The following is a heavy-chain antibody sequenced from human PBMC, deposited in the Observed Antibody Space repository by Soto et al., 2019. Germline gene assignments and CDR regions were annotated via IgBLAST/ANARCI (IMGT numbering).Heavy chain of an antibody. Sequence: GESLKISCKGSGYSFTSYWIGWVRQVPGKGLGWMGIIYPGDSDTRYSPSFQGQVTISXXXXXXTXYXQXXXLKAXDTAMYYCARASGVGVFDPWGQGTLVTVSS. J-gene: IGHJ5*02. D-gene: IGHD3-3*01. CDR3: ARASGVGVFDP. CDR1: GYSFTSYW. CDR2: IYPGDSDT. V-gene: IGHV5-51*01.